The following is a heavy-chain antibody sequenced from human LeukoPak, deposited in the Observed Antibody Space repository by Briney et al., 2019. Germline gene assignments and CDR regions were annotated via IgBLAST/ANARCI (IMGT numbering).Heavy chain of an antibody. CDR2: IYYSGST. Sequence: SETLSLTCAVYGGSFSGYYWSWIRQPPGKGLEWIGYIYYSGSTNYNPSLKSRVTISVDTSKNQFSLKLSSVTAADTAVYYCARGLISGYSSSWHFDYWGQGTLVTVSS. CDR1: GGSFSGYY. D-gene: IGHD6-13*01. CDR3: ARGLISGYSSSWHFDY. V-gene: IGHV4-59*01. J-gene: IGHJ4*02.